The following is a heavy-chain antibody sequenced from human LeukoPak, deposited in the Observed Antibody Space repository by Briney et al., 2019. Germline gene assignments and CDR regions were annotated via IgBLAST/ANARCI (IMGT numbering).Heavy chain of an antibody. CDR1: GGSIRSSSYY. CDR2: IYFGGST. D-gene: IGHD4-11*01. V-gene: IGHV4-39*01. J-gene: IGHJ4*02. Sequence: SETLSLTCTVSGGSIRSSSYYWGWIRQPPGKGLEWIGSIYFGGSTYYSPSLKSRVTISVDTSKNQFSLRLSSVTAADTAVYYCARQTVTTFPEYYFDYWGQGTLVTVSS. CDR3: ARQTVTTFPEYYFDY.